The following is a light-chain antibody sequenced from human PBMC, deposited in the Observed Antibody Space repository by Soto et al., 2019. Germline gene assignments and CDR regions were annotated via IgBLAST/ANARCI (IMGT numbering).Light chain of an antibody. CDR1: QSISSY. CDR3: QQLNTLPFT. J-gene: IGKJ5*01. V-gene: IGKV1-39*01. CDR2: AAS. Sequence: DIQMPPSPSSLSASVGDRVIIPFRASQSISSYLNWYQQKPGKAPKLLIYAASSLQSGVPSRFSGSGSGTEFTLTISGLLPEDFATYHCQQLNTLPFTFGQGTRLEI.